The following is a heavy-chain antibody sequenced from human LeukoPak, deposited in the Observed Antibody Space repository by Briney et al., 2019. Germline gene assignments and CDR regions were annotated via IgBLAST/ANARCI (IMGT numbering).Heavy chain of an antibody. J-gene: IGHJ6*03. Sequence: PGGSLRLYCAASGFTFSGHWMHWVRQAPGKGLVWVSRINSDGSSTTYADSVKGRFTISRDNAKNTLYLQMNSLRAEDTAVYYCARALRLSRYYYMDVWGKGTTVTVSS. CDR3: ARALRLSRYYYMDV. CDR1: GFTFSGHW. V-gene: IGHV3-74*01. CDR2: INSDGSST.